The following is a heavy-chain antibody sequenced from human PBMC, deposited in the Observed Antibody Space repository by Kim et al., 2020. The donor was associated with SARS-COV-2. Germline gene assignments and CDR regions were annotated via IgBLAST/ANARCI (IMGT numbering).Heavy chain of an antibody. D-gene: IGHD6-13*01. V-gene: IGHV1-18*04. Sequence: ASVKVSCKASSYTFDKYGISWLRQAPGRGLEWMGWISAYNGNTNYAQNLQGRVTMTTDTSTSTAYMELRSLRSDDTAVYYCARVLEASSNYYYYYGMDVWGQGTTVTVSS. CDR1: SYTFDKYG. CDR2: ISAYNGNT. J-gene: IGHJ6*02. CDR3: ARVLEASSNYYYYYGMDV.